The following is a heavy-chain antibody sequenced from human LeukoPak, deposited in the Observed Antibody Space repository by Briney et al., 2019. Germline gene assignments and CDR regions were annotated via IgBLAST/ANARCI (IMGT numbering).Heavy chain of an antibody. CDR1: GGSISYYY. Sequence: SETLSLTCTVSGGSISYYYWSWIRQSPGKGLEWIGYIYYSGTTNYNPSFKSRVTISVDTSKNQFSLQLRSVTAADTAVYYCAREDPQTTVPEGMDVWGQGTTVTVSS. CDR2: IYYSGTT. D-gene: IGHD4-17*01. CDR3: AREDPQTTVPEGMDV. J-gene: IGHJ6*02. V-gene: IGHV4-59*01.